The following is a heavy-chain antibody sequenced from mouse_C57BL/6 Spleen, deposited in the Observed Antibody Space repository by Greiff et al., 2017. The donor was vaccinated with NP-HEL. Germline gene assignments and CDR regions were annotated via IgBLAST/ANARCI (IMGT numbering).Heavy chain of an antibody. J-gene: IGHJ3*01. Sequence: VQLKESGPGLVKPSQSLSLTCSVTGYSITSGYYWNWIRQFPGNKLEWMGYISYDGSNNYNPSLKNRISITRDTSKNQLFLKLNSVTTEDTATYYCARDAGTGFAYWGQGTLVTVSA. D-gene: IGHD4-1*01. CDR3: ARDAGTGFAY. CDR2: ISYDGSN. V-gene: IGHV3-6*01. CDR1: GYSITSGYY.